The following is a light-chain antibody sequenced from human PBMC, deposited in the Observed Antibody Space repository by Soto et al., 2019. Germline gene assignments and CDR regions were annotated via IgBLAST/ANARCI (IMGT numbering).Light chain of an antibody. CDR3: ETWDTNVVV. CDR1: SGHSTYI. Sequence: QSVLTQSSSASASLGSSVKLTCTLSSGHSTYIIAWHQQQPGKAPRYLMKLEGSGSYNKGSGIPDRFSGSSSGADRYLTISNLQFEDEADYYCETWDTNVVVFVGGTTVTVL. CDR2: LEGSGSY. V-gene: IGLV4-60*02. J-gene: IGLJ2*01.